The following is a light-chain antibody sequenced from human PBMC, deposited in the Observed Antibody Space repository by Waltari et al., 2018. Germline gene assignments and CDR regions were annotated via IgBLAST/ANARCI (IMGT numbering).Light chain of an antibody. V-gene: IGLV2-11*01. Sequence: HSAPTQPPSVSGSPGQSVTISCTGTNSDVGLYNYVSWYQKYPGKAPKLMIFGVNNRPSGVSDRFSGSKSGNTASLTVSGLQAEDEADYYCCSYTASDTFVFGSGTKLTVL. J-gene: IGLJ6*01. CDR2: GVN. CDR3: CSYTASDTFV. CDR1: NSDVGLYNY.